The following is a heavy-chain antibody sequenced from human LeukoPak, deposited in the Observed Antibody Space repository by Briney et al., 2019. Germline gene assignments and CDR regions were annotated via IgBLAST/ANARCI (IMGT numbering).Heavy chain of an antibody. V-gene: IGHV4-59*01. Sequence: SETLSLTCTVSGGSISSYYWSWIRQPPGRGLEWIGYIYYSGSTNYNPSLKSRVTISVDTSKNQFSLKLSSVTAADTAVYYCARSQGYFDYWGQGTLVTVSS. CDR2: IYYSGST. CDR1: GGSISSYY. J-gene: IGHJ4*02. CDR3: ARSQGYFDY.